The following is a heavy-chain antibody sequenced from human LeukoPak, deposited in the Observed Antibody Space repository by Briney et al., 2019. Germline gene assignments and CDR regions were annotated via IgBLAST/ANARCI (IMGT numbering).Heavy chain of an antibody. CDR3: ARDLSPVVRASPMGY. V-gene: IGHV3-30*03. J-gene: IGHJ4*02. Sequence: PGGSLRLSCAASGFTFTNYGMHWVRQAPGKGLEWVALITYDGYYKCYSDSVKGRFTISSDTSKNTLYLQMNSLRAEDTAVYYCARDLSPVVRASPMGYWGQGTPVTVSS. CDR1: GFTFTNYG. D-gene: IGHD3-10*01. CDR2: ITYDGYYK.